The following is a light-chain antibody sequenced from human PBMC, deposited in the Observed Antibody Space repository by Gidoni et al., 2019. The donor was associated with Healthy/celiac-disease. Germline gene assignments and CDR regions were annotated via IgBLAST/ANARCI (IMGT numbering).Light chain of an antibody. CDR1: SLRSYY. V-gene: IGLV3-19*01. CDR3: NSRDSSGNHVV. CDR2: GKN. Sequence: SSELTQDPAVSVALGQTVRITCQGDSLRSYYASWYQQKPGQAPVLVIYGKNNRPSGIPDPFSGSSSGNTASLTSTGAQAEDEADYYCNSRDSSGNHVVFGGGTKLTVL. J-gene: IGLJ2*01.